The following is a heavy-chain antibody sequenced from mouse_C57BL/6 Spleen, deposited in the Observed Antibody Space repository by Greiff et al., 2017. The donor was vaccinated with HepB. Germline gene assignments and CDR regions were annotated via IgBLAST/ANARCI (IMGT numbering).Heavy chain of an antibody. CDR2: ISYSGST. D-gene: IGHD3-3*01. V-gene: IGHV3-1*01. CDR3: ARERGRGFDY. Sequence: EVQLVESGPGMVKPSQSLSLTCTVTGYSITSGYDWHWIRHFPGNKLEWMGYISYSGSTNYNPSLKSRISITHDTSKNHFFLKLNSVTTEDTATYYCARERGRGFDYWGQGTTLTVSS. J-gene: IGHJ2*01. CDR1: GYSITSGYD.